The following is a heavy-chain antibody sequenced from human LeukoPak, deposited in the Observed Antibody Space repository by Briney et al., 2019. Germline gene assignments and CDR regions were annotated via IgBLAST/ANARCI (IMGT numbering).Heavy chain of an antibody. J-gene: IGHJ4*02. Sequence: SETLSLNCTVSGGSISSYYWSWIRQPPGKGLEWIGYIYYSGSTNYNPSLKSRVTMSVDTSKNQFSLKLSSVTAADTAVYYCAGVGPTILWGQGTLVTVSS. CDR3: AGVGPTIL. V-gene: IGHV4-59*01. D-gene: IGHD1-26*01. CDR2: IYYSGST. CDR1: GGSISSYY.